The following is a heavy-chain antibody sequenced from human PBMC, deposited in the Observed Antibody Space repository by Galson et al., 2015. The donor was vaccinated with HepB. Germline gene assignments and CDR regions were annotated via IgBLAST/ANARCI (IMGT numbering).Heavy chain of an antibody. CDR1: GFTFSTHA. Sequence: SLRLSCAASGFTFSTHAMRWVRQAPGQGLEWVAAICSSGASTYFADSVKGRFTISRDNSKNTLYLQMNSLRAEDTAVYYCAKEGGGKRYGSSTSCYLEIWGQGTMVTVSS. J-gene: IGHJ3*02. CDR3: AKEGGGKRYGSSTSCYLEI. CDR2: ICSSGAST. D-gene: IGHD2-2*01. V-gene: IGHV3-23*01.